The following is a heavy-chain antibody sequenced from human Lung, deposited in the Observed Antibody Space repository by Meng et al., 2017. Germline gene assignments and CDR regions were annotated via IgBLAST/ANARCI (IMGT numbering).Heavy chain of an antibody. CDR2: INHSGST. V-gene: IGHV4-34*01. D-gene: IGHD4-11*01. CDR1: GGSFSDYY. J-gene: IGHJ4*02. CDR3: ARGPTTMAHDFDY. Sequence: QVQPHEWGAGLLKPSETLSLTCVVSGGSFSDYYWSWSRPPPGKGLEWIGEINHSGSTNYNPSLESRATISVDTSQNNLSLKLSSVTAADSAVYYCARGPTTMAHDFDYWGQGTLVTVSS.